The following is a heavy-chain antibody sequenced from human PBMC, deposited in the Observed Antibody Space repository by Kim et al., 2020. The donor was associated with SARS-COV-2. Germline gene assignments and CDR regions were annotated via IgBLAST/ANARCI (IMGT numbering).Heavy chain of an antibody. V-gene: IGHV3-48*03. Sequence: GGSLRLSCAASGFTFSSYEMNWVRQAPGKGLEWVSYISSSGSTIYYADSVKGRFTISRDNAKNSLYLQMNSLRAEDTAVYYCATYDFWSGYYANYYYYGMDVWGQGTTVTVSS. CDR2: ISSSGSTI. D-gene: IGHD3-3*01. CDR3: ATYDFWSGYYANYYYYGMDV. CDR1: GFTFSSYE. J-gene: IGHJ6*02.